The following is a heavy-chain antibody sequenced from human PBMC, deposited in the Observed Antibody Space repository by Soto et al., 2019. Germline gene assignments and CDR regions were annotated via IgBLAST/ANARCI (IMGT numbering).Heavy chain of an antibody. D-gene: IGHD6-13*01. Sequence: GGSLRLSCAASGFTFSSYAMSWVRQAPGKGLEWVSAISGSGGSTYYADSVKGRFTISRDNSKNTLYLQMNSLRAEDTAVYYCAKDLRSVSAAGIRKSFDYWGQGTLVTVSS. CDR3: AKDLRSVSAAGIRKSFDY. V-gene: IGHV3-23*01. J-gene: IGHJ4*02. CDR2: ISGSGGST. CDR1: GFTFSSYA.